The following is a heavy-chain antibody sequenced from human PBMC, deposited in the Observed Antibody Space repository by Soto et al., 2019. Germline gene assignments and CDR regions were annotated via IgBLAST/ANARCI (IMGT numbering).Heavy chain of an antibody. CDR1: GGSISSGVCY. J-gene: IGHJ5*02. V-gene: IGHV4-31*03. Sequence: SETLSLTCPVSGGSISSGVCYWSWIRQHPGKGLEWIGYIYYSGSTYYNPSLKSRVTISVDTSKNQFSLELSSLTSDDTAVYYCARGPVVPATIKFDPWGQGTLVTVSS. CDR2: IYYSGST. D-gene: IGHD6-25*01. CDR3: ARGPVVPATIKFDP.